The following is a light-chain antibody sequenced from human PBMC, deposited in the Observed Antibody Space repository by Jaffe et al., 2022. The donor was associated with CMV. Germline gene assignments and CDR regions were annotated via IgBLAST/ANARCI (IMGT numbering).Light chain of an antibody. V-gene: IGKV1-27*01. Sequence: DIQMTQSPSSLSASIGDRVTITCRASQDINNYLAWYQQKPGKVPKFLIYGASTLQSGVPSRFSGSGSGTDFTLTISSLQPEDIATYYCQKYDRFPHTFGPGTKVDVK. CDR1: QDINNY. CDR2: GAS. J-gene: IGKJ3*01. CDR3: QKYDRFPHT.